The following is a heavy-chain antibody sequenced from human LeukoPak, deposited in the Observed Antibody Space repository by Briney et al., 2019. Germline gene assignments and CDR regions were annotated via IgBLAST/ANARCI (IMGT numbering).Heavy chain of an antibody. V-gene: IGHV3-15*01. J-gene: IGHJ4*02. Sequence: GGSLRLSCAASGFIFSNDWMNWVRQTPGKGLEWVGRVKSKADGGTTDYAAPVKGRFTISRDDSRNTMYLQMNSLKTEDTAVYYCTTATKSGTYSRGYWGQGTLVTVSS. CDR3: TTATKSGTYSRGY. CDR1: GFIFSNDW. CDR2: VKSKADGGTT. D-gene: IGHD1-26*01.